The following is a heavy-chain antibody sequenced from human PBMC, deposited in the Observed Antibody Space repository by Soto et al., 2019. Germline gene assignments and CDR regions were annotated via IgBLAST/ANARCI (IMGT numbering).Heavy chain of an antibody. J-gene: IGHJ3*02. Sequence: SETLSLTXAVSGYSVSSGYYWGWIRQPPGKGLEWIGSIYHSGSTYYNPSLKSRVTISVDTSKNQFSLKLSSVTAADTAVYYCARVYYDSSGYYYVDAFDIWGQGTMVTVSS. CDR1: GYSVSSGYY. CDR3: ARVYYDSSGYYYVDAFDI. CDR2: IYHSGST. V-gene: IGHV4-38-2*01. D-gene: IGHD3-22*01.